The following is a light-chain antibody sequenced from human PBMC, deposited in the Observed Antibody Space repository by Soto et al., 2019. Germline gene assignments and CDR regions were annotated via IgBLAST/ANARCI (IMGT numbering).Light chain of an antibody. CDR3: LLSYSVGYWV. CDR1: TGAVTSGHY. CDR2: DTS. J-gene: IGLJ3*02. V-gene: IGLV7-46*01. Sequence: QAVVTQEPSLTVSPGGTVTLTCGSSTGAVTSGHYPYWFQQKPGQAPRTLIYDTSNKHSWTPARFSGSLLGGKAALTLSGAQPEDEAEYYCLLSYSVGYWVFGGGTKLTVL.